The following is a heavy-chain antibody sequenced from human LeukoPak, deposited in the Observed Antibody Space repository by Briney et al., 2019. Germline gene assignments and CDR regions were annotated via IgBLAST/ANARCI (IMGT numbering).Heavy chain of an antibody. CDR1: GFTFSSYS. Sequence: GGSLRLSCAASGFTFSSYSMNWVRQAPGKGLEWVSYISSSRSTIYYADSVRGRFTISRDNAKNSLYLQMNSLRAEDTAVYYCARRYYYDSSGYTGSKIPDYWGQGTLVTVSS. J-gene: IGHJ4*02. CDR3: ARRYYYDSSGYTGSKIPDY. D-gene: IGHD3-22*01. V-gene: IGHV3-48*01. CDR2: ISSSRSTI.